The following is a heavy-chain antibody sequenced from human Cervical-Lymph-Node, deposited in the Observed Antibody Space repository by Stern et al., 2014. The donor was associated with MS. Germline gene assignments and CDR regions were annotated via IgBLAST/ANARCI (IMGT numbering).Heavy chain of an antibody. CDR2: INPSGGST. V-gene: IGHV1-46*01. CDR3: AREVAGHRLGMMDV. Sequence: MQLVESGAEVKTPGASVKLSCKASGYTFTSYYMHWVRQAPGQGLEWMGKINPSGGSTSYAQNFQGRVTVTRDTSTSTVYMELSSLRSEDTAVYYCAREVAGHRLGMMDVWGQGTSVTVSS. CDR1: GYTFTSYY. J-gene: IGHJ6*02. D-gene: IGHD6-19*01.